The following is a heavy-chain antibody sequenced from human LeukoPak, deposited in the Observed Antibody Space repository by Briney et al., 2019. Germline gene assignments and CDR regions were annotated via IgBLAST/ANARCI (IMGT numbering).Heavy chain of an antibody. CDR2: IYYSGST. V-gene: IGHV4-30-2*01. D-gene: IGHD2-2*02. Sequence: PSETLSLTCTVSGGSISSGGYYWSWIRQPPGKGLEWIGYIYYSGSTYYNPSLKSRVTISVDRSKNQFSLKLSSVTAADTAVYYCAVPAAIGDAFDIWGQGTMVTVSS. CDR3: AVPAAIGDAFDI. J-gene: IGHJ3*02. CDR1: GGSISSGGYY.